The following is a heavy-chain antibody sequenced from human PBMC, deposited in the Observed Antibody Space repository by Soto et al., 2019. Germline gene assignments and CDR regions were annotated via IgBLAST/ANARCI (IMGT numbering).Heavy chain of an antibody. Sequence: SVKVSFKASRGGFGKSAINLVRETPGQGLEWLGGFIPVYRTLNYAQRFQGRVTITADESTGTAYMTLSSLASDDTAVYYCATGVIWIGYFTVDSWGQGTRVTVSS. CDR2: FIPVYRTL. J-gene: IGHJ4*02. CDR3: ATGVIWIGYFTVDS. D-gene: IGHD3-3*01. CDR1: RGGFGKSA. V-gene: IGHV1-69*13.